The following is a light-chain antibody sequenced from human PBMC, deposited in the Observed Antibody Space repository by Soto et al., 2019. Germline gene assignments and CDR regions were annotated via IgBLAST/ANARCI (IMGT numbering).Light chain of an antibody. Sequence: QSALTQPSSVSGSPGQSITISCTGTSSDVGSYNFVSWYQQHPGKAPKVMIYEGSKRPSGVYNRCSGSKSGNTASLTISGLQAEDEADYYCCSYAGSSTWVFGTGTKLTVL. V-gene: IGLV2-23*01. CDR1: SSDVGSYNF. CDR2: EGS. CDR3: CSYAGSSTWV. J-gene: IGLJ1*01.